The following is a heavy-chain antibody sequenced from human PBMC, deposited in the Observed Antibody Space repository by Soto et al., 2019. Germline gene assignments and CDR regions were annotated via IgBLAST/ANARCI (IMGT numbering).Heavy chain of an antibody. CDR3: ARHPWSDRSGPAAIGPYYFDY. CDR2: IYYSGST. J-gene: IGHJ4*02. V-gene: IGHV4-59*08. D-gene: IGHD2-2*02. CDR1: GGSISSYY. Sequence: SETLSLTCTVSGGSISSYYWSWIRQPPGKGLEWIGYIYYSGSTNYNPSLKSRVTISVDTSKNQFSLKLSSVTAADTAVYYCARHPWSDRSGPAAIGPYYFDYWGQGTLVTVSS.